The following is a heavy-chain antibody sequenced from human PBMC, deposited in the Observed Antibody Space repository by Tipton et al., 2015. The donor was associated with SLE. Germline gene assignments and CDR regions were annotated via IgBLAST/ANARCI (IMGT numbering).Heavy chain of an antibody. J-gene: IGHJ6*03. CDR3: ARETPVTTRVVYYYYMDV. D-gene: IGHD4-11*01. Sequence: TLSLTCNVSGGSISSGSYYWTWIRQPAGKGLEWIGRIYSRGSTNYNPSLMSRVTISADTSKNQFSLKLSSVTAADTAVYYCARETPVTTRVVYYYYMDVWGKGTTVTISS. V-gene: IGHV4-61*02. CDR1: GGSISSGSYY. CDR2: IYSRGST.